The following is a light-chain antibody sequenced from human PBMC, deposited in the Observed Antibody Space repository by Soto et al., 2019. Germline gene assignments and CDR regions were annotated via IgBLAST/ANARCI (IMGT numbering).Light chain of an antibody. J-gene: IGLJ3*02. Sequence: QSVLTQPPSVSGAPGQRVTISCTGSSSNIGAGYDVQWYQQLPGTVPKLLIYARNNRPSGVPDRFSGSKSDTSASLAITGLQAEDEADYYCQSFDSSLTVWVFGGGTKVTVL. V-gene: IGLV1-40*01. CDR1: SSNIGAGYD. CDR2: ARN. CDR3: QSFDSSLTVWV.